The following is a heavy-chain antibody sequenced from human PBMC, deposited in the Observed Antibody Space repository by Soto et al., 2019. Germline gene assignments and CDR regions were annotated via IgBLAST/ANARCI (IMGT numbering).Heavy chain of an antibody. CDR2: IIPMFGST. J-gene: IGHJ4*02. V-gene: IGHV1-69*06. CDR1: GGTFSHST. D-gene: IGHD5-12*01. Sequence: QVQLVQSGAEVKRPGSSVKVSCKASGGTFSHSTVAWVRQAPGHRPEWMGMIIPMFGSTNSAQKFRDRVTFSADTYTNTAYMELSSLRSEDTAVYYCATPSGLLGQYSALPDNWGQGTLVTFSS. CDR3: ATPSGLLGQYSALPDN.